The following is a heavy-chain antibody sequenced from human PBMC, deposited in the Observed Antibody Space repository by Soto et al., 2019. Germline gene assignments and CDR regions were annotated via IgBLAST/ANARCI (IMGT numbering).Heavy chain of an antibody. CDR2: IRNKANSYTT. Sequence: EVQLVESGGGSVQPGGSLRLSCAASGFIFSDHYMEWVRQAPGKGLEWVGRIRNKANSYTTEYAASVKGRFTISRDDFKNSLYLQMNSLKTEDTAVYYCARGGYSSTWHNFDFWGQGTLVTVSS. D-gene: IGHD6-13*01. CDR3: ARGGYSSTWHNFDF. V-gene: IGHV3-72*01. CDR1: GFIFSDHY. J-gene: IGHJ4*02.